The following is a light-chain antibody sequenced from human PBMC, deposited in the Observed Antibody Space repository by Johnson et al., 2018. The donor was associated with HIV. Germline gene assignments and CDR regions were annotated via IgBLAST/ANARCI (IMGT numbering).Light chain of an antibody. CDR3: QSYDNALSGSKV. CDR1: SSNIGAGYD. J-gene: IGLJ1*01. V-gene: IGLV1-40*01. CDR2: GND. Sequence: AVLTQPPSVSGAPGQRVTISCTGSSSNIGAGYDVHWYQQFPGTAPKLLIYGNDNRPSGAPERFSGSKSGTSASLAITGLQAEDEADYYCQSYDNALSGSKVFVTGTEVTVL.